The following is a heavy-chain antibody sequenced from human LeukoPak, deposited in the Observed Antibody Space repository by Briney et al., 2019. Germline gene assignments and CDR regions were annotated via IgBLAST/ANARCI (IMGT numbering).Heavy chain of an antibody. V-gene: IGHV3-23*01. Sequence: GGSLRLSCAASGFTFSSIPMSWVRQAPGKGLEWVSSISNIPYYADSVKGRFTITRDNSKSTLYLQMNSLRAEDTAVYYCAKVHYYDSRGYFDYWGQGTLVTVSS. CDR3: AKVHYYDSRGYFDY. J-gene: IGHJ4*02. CDR2: ISNIP. D-gene: IGHD3-22*01. CDR1: GFTFSSIP.